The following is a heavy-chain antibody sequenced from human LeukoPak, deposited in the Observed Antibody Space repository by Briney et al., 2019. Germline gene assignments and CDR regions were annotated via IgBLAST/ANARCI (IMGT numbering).Heavy chain of an antibody. V-gene: IGHV1-46*01. CDR2: INPSGGST. J-gene: IGHJ4*02. CDR1: GYTFTSYY. Sequence: ASVKVSCKASGYTFTSYYMHWVRQAPGQGLEWMGIINPSGGSTSYAQKFQGGVTMTRDMSTSTVYMELSSLRSEDTAVYYCARLYLPATRFDYWGQGTLVTVSS. CDR3: ARLYLPATRFDY. D-gene: IGHD5-24*01.